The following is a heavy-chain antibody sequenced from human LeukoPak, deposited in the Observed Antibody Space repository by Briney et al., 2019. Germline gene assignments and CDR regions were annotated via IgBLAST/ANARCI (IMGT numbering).Heavy chain of an antibody. CDR3: ARDPPPLYSYGSCYYYYYMDV. CDR1: GGSVSSYY. D-gene: IGHD5-18*01. Sequence: SGTLSLTCTVSGGSVSSYYWSWIRQPAGKGLEWIGRIYTSGSTNYNPSLKSRVTISVDKSKNQFSLKLSSVTAADTAVYYCARDPPPLYSYGSCYYYYYMDVWGKGTTVTVSS. V-gene: IGHV4-4*07. J-gene: IGHJ6*03. CDR2: IYTSGST.